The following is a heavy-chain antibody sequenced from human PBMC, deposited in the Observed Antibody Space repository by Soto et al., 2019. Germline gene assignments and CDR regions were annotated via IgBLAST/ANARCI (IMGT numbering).Heavy chain of an antibody. Sequence: GASVKVSCKASGYTFTSYGISWVRQAPGQGLEWMGWISAYNGNTNYAQKLQGRVTMTTDTSTSTAYMELRSLRSDDTAVYYCARDKRHSGYDYYYYGMDVWGQGTTVTVSS. J-gene: IGHJ6*02. D-gene: IGHD5-12*01. CDR2: ISAYNGNT. V-gene: IGHV1-18*01. CDR1: GYTFTSYG. CDR3: ARDKRHSGYDYYYYGMDV.